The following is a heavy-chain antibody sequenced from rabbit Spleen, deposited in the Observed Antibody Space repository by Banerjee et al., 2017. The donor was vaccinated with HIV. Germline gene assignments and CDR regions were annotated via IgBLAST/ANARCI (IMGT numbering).Heavy chain of an antibody. J-gene: IGHJ6*01. V-gene: IGHV1S40*01. Sequence: QSLEESGGDLVKPGASLTLTCTASGFDFSSSDYMCWVRQAPGKGLEWISCIYAGSSGATYFATWAKGRFTCSKTSSTTVTLQMTRLTAADTATYFCARDTGTSFSTYGMDLWGQGTLVTVS. D-gene: IGHD8-1*01. CDR3: ARDTGTSFSTYGMDL. CDR1: GFDFSSSDY. CDR2: IYAGSSGAT.